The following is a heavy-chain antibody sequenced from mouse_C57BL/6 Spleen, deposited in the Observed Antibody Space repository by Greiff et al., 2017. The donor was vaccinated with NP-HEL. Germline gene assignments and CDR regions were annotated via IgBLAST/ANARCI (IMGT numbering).Heavy chain of an antibody. V-gene: IGHV5-17*01. CDR3: ARPGSSDVDWFAY. CDR2: ISSGSSTI. Sequence: EVQVVESGGGLVKPGGSLKLSCAASGFTFSDYGMHWVRQAPEKGLEWVAYISSGSSTIYYADTVKGRFTISRDNAKNTLFLQMTSLRSEDTAMYYCARPGSSDVDWFAYWGQGTLGTVSA. CDR1: GFTFSDYG. J-gene: IGHJ3*01. D-gene: IGHD1-1*01.